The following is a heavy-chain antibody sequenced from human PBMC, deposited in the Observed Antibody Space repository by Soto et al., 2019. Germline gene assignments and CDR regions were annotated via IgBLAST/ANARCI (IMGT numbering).Heavy chain of an antibody. CDR3: AKALLWGQSDY. Sequence: EVQLVESGGGLVQPGGSLRLSCAVSGFTFSRYWMHWFRQDPGNGLVWVSSINTDGTNTQYADSVRGRFTVSRDNAKNTVYLLMISQRSENTAVYYCAKALLWGQSDYWGQGTLVVVSS. V-gene: IGHV3-74*03. CDR1: GFTFSRYW. CDR2: INTDGTNT. J-gene: IGHJ4*02. D-gene: IGHD3-16*01.